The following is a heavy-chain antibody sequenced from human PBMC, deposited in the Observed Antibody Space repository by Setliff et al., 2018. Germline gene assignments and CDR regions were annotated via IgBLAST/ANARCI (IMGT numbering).Heavy chain of an antibody. CDR3: ARDFSTPHFGVARGSYYYYYMDV. CDR1: GGSISDSS. D-gene: IGHD3-3*01. Sequence: PSETLSLTCTVSGGSISDSSWSWIRQPPGKGLEWIACMSTTGTTYYSPSLKSRLTISTDTSNNQFSMNLISVTAADTAVYYCARDFSTPHFGVARGSYYYYYMDVWGKGTTVTVSS. V-gene: IGHV4-4*08. CDR2: MSTTGTT. J-gene: IGHJ6*03.